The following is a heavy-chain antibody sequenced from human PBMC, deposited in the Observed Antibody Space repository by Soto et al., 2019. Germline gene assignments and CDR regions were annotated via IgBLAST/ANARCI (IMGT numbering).Heavy chain of an antibody. J-gene: IGHJ5*02. Sequence: SETLSLTCAVYGGSFSGYYWSWIRQPPGKGLEWIGEINHSGSTNYNPSLKSRVTISVDTSKNQFSLKLSSVTAADTAVYYCARAVTTSIINWFDPWGQGTLVTVSS. D-gene: IGHD4-17*01. CDR3: ARAVTTSIINWFDP. V-gene: IGHV4-34*01. CDR1: GGSFSGYY. CDR2: INHSGST.